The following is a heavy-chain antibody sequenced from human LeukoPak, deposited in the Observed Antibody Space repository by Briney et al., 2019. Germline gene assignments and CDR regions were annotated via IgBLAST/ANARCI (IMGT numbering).Heavy chain of an antibody. J-gene: IGHJ4*02. CDR2: IHYDGNKK. Sequence: PGGSLRLSCAASGFTFSSFAMHWVRQAPGKGLEWVAFIHYDGNKKFYADSVKGRFTISRDNSKNMLYLQMNSLRAEDTALFYCAKDYYGSGSYPDDYSGQGTLVTVS. CDR1: GFTFSSFA. D-gene: IGHD3-10*01. CDR3: AKDYYGSGSYPDDY. V-gene: IGHV3-30*02.